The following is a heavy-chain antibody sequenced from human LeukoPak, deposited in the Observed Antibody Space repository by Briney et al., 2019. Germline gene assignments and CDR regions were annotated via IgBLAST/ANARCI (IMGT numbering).Heavy chain of an antibody. D-gene: IGHD5-18*01. CDR2: ISYDGSNK. CDR1: GFTFSSYA. V-gene: IGHV3-30-3*02. Sequence: GGSLRLSCAASGFTFSSYAMHWVRQAQGKGLEWVAVISYDGSNKYYADSVKGRFTISRDNSKNTLYLQMNSLRAEDTAVYYCAKKGYSLDYWGQGTLVTVSS. J-gene: IGHJ4*02. CDR3: AKKGYSLDY.